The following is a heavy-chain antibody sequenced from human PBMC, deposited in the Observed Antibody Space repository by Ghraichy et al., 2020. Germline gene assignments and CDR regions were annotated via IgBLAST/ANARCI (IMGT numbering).Heavy chain of an antibody. CDR2: ISGSGGST. J-gene: IGHJ5*02. V-gene: IGHV3-23*01. CDR1: GFTFSSYA. Sequence: LTCAASGFTFSSYAMSWVRQAPGKGLEWVSAISGSGGSTYYADSVKGRFTISRDNSKNTLYLQMNSLRAEDTAVYYCAKDVARSSNGWFDPWGQGTLVTVSS. CDR3: AKDVARSSNGWFDP. D-gene: IGHD2-15*01.